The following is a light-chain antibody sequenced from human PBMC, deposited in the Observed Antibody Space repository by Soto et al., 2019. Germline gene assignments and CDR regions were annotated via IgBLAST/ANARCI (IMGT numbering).Light chain of an antibody. V-gene: IGKV3-11*01. J-gene: IGKJ5*01. Sequence: EIVVTQSPATPSFSPGERATLSCRTSQRVSSYFAWYQQKPGRAPRLLIYDASNRATGIPARFIGSGSGTDFTLTIRSLEPEEFAVCYCQQRGNWPITFGQGKRLEIK. CDR2: DAS. CDR3: QQRGNWPIT. CDR1: QRVSSY.